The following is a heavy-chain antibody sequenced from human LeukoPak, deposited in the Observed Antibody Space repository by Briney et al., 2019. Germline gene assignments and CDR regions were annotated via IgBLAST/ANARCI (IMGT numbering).Heavy chain of an antibody. CDR1: GDSISSSSYY. J-gene: IGHJ4*02. Sequence: SDTLSLTCTVSGDSISSSSYYWGWIRHPAGKGLEFIGSIYYSGSTYYNPSLKSRVTISADTSKNQFSLKLSSVTAADTAVYYCARTGGANPTWFTYYFDYWGQGTLVTVSS. CDR2: IYYSGST. V-gene: IGHV4-39*01. CDR3: ARTGGANPTWFTYYFDY. D-gene: IGHD3-10*01.